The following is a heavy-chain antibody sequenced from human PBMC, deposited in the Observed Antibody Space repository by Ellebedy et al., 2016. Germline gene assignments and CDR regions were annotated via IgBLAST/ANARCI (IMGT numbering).Heavy chain of an antibody. Sequence: SVKVSXXASGGTFSSYAISWVRQAPGQGLEWMGGIIPIFGTANYAQKFQGRVTITADESTSTAYMELSSLRSEDTAVYYCARGLRIAAADPYYFDYWGQGTLVTVSS. CDR1: GGTFSSYA. D-gene: IGHD6-6*01. V-gene: IGHV1-69*13. J-gene: IGHJ4*02. CDR2: IIPIFGTA. CDR3: ARGLRIAAADPYYFDY.